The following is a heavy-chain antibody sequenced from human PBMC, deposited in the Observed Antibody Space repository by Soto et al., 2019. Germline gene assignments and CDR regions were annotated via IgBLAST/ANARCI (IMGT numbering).Heavy chain of an antibody. V-gene: IGHV4-31*03. Sequence: PSETLSLTCTVSGGSISSGGYYWSWIRQHPGKGLEWIGYIYYSGSTNYNPSLKSRVTISVDKSKNQFSLKLSSVTAADTAVYYCARDKQLWTNNWFDPWGQGTLVTVSS. CDR1: GGSISSGGYY. CDR3: ARDKQLWTNNWFDP. D-gene: IGHD5-18*01. J-gene: IGHJ5*02. CDR2: IYYSGST.